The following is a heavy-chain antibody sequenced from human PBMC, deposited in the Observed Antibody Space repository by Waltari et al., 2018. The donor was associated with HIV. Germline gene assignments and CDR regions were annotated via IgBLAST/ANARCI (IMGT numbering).Heavy chain of an antibody. J-gene: IGHJ4*02. CDR1: GYTLTRYG. CDR2: SSAYNGNT. D-gene: IGHD3-22*01. CDR3: ARGDSSGYHSDY. V-gene: IGHV1-18*01. Sequence: QVQLVQSGAEVKKPGASVKVPCKASGYTLTRYGISWVRQSPGQGLEWMGCSSAYNGNTNYAQTLQGRVTMTTDTSTSTAYMELRSLRSDDTAVYYCARGDSSGYHSDYWGQGTLVTVSS.